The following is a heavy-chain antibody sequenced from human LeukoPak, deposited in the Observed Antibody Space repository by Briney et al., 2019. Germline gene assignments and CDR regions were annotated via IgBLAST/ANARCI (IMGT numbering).Heavy chain of an antibody. CDR1: GDSVSSKSAA. J-gene: IGHJ6*03. V-gene: IGHV6-1*01. Sequence: SQTLSLTCAISGDSVSSKSAAWNWIRQSPSRGLEWLGRTYLRSRWSNDYALSVKSRITINPDTSKNHFSLHLNSVTASDTAVYYCAREGSGWDLYYHYYYMDVWGKGTTVTISS. CDR2: TYLRSRWSN. CDR3: AREGSGWDLYYHYYYMDV. D-gene: IGHD6-19*01.